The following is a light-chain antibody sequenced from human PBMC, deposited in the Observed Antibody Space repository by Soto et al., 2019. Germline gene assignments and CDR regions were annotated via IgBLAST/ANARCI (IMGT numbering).Light chain of an antibody. CDR1: NSDVGSFNA. CDR2: EVT. V-gene: IGLV2-23*02. J-gene: IGLJ1*01. Sequence: QSVLTQPASVTGSPGQSIAISCTGTNSDVGSFNAVSWYQQDPGKAPKLIIYEVTKRPSGVSDRFSGSKSGNTASLTISGLRAEDEADYHCCSRGGISPTYVFGTGTKDTVL. CDR3: CSRGGISPTYV.